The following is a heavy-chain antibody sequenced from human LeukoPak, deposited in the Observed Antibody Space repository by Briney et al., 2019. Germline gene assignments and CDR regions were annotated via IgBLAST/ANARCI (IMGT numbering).Heavy chain of an antibody. CDR3: ARTGRIFGFGELIRDYYYGMDV. D-gene: IGHD3-10*01. J-gene: IGHJ6*02. CDR2: IIPIFGRA. V-gene: IGHV1-69*13. Sequence: GASVKVSCKASGGTFSRYAISWVRQAPGQGLEWMGGIIPIFGRANYAQKFQGRVTITADESTSTAYMELSSLRSEDTAVYYCARTGRIFGFGELIRDYYYGMDVWGQGTTVTVSS. CDR1: GGTFSRYA.